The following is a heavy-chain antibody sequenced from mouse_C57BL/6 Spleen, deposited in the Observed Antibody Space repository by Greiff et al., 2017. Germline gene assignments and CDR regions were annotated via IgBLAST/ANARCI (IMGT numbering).Heavy chain of an antibody. Sequence: EVKLMESGPGLVKPSQSLSLTCSVTGYSITSGYYWNWIRQFPGNKLEWMGYISYDGSNNYNPSLKNRISITRDTSKNQFFLKLNSVTTEDTATYYCARDGGTTVSWYFDVWGTGTTVTVSS. V-gene: IGHV3-6*01. J-gene: IGHJ1*03. CDR2: ISYDGSN. CDR3: ARDGGTTVSWYFDV. CDR1: GYSITSGYY. D-gene: IGHD1-1*01.